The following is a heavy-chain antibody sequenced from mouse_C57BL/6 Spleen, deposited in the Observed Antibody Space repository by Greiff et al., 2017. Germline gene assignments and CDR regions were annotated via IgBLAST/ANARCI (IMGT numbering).Heavy chain of an antibody. CDR1: GYTFTDYY. CDR3: AREAVPPFDY. D-gene: IGHD3-3*01. Sequence: EVQLQQSGPELVKPGASVKISCKASGYTFTDYYMNWVKQSHGKSLEWIGDINPNNGGTSYNQKFKGKATLTVDKSSSTAYMELRSLTSEDSAVYYCAREAVPPFDYWGQGTTLTVSS. CDR2: INPNNGGT. J-gene: IGHJ2*01. V-gene: IGHV1-26*01.